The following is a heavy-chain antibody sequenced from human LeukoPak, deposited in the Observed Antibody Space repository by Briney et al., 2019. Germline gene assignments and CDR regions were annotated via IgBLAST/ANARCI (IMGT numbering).Heavy chain of an antibody. Sequence: GGSLRLSCAASGFTFSSYSMNWVRQAPGKGLEWVSYISSSSSTIYYADSVKGRFTISRDNAKNSLYLQMNSLRAEDTAVYYCARGKQWLVRDYYYYGMDVWGQGTTVTVSS. CDR2: ISSSSSTI. CDR3: ARGKQWLVRDYYYYGMDV. J-gene: IGHJ6*02. D-gene: IGHD6-19*01. V-gene: IGHV3-48*01. CDR1: GFTFSSYS.